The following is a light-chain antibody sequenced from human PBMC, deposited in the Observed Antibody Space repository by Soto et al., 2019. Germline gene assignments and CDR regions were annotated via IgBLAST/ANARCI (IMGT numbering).Light chain of an antibody. V-gene: IGLV2-23*01. CDR1: SSDVGRYNL. CDR2: EGT. CDR3: CSYAGSSTSV. J-gene: IGLJ1*01. Sequence: QSALTQPASVSGSPGQSITISCTGTSSDVGRYNLVSWYQQHPGKAPKVMIYEGTKRPSGVSNRFSGSKSGNTASLTISGLQAEDEADYYCCSYAGSSTSVFGTGTKLTVL.